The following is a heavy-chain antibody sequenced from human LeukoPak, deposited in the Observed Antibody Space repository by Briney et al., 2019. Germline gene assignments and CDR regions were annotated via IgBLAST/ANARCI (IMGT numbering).Heavy chain of an antibody. CDR1: GYTLTELS. CDR2: FDPEDGET. D-gene: IGHD5-12*01. V-gene: IGHV1-24*01. J-gene: IGHJ3*02. Sequence: ASVKVSCKVSGYTLTELSMHWVRQAPGKGLEWMGGFDPEDGETIYAQKFQGRVTMTEDTSTDTAYMELGSLRSEDTAVYYCATSRPYSGYDLAAFDIWGQGTMVTASS. CDR3: ATSRPYSGYDLAAFDI.